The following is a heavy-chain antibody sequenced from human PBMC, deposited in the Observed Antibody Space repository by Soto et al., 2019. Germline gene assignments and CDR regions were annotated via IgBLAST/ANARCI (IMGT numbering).Heavy chain of an antibody. J-gene: IGHJ5*02. CDR1: GFTFTSCA. CDR3: ARSSGGVFGIIIEGSNWLAP. V-gene: IGHV1-58*01. D-gene: IGHD3-16*02. CDR2: IGVGSGNR. Sequence: SVKVSCKASGFTFTSCAVQWVRQARGQRLEWIGWIGVGSGNRHYAQKFQERVTMTTDTSTSTVYMELRSLRSEDTAVYYCARSSGGVFGIIIEGSNWLAPWGQGSLVTVSS.